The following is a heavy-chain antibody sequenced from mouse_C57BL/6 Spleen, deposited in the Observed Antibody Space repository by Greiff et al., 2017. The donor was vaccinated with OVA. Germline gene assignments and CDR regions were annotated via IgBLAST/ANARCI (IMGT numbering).Heavy chain of an antibody. J-gene: IGHJ1*03. V-gene: IGHV1-76*01. CDR2: IYPGSGNT. Sequence: VQLMESGAELVRPGASVKLSCKASGYTFTDYYINWVKQRPGQGLEWIARIYPGSGNTYYNEKFKGKATLTAEKSSSTAYLQLSSLTSEDSAVYFCATYGSSSYWYFDVWGTGTTVTVSS. CDR1: GYTFTDYY. CDR3: ATYGSSSYWYFDV. D-gene: IGHD1-1*01.